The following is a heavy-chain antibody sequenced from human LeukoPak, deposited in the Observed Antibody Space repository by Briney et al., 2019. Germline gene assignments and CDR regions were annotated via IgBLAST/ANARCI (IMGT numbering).Heavy chain of an antibody. V-gene: IGHV4-59*01. J-gene: IGHJ6*02. CDR3: ASLGYFSYGVDV. CDR2: IYYSGST. Sequence: SETLSLTCTVSGVSISSYYWSWIRQPPGKGLEWIGYIYYSGSTNYNPSLKSRVTISVDTSKNQFSLKLSSVTAADTAVYYCASLGYFSYGVDVWGQGTTVTVSS. D-gene: IGHD3-16*01. CDR1: GVSISSYY.